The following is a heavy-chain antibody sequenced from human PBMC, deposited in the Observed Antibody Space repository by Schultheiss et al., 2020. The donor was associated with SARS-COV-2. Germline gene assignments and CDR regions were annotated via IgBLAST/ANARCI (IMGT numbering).Heavy chain of an antibody. D-gene: IGHD3-16*02. Sequence: ASVKVSCKASGYTFTGYYIYWVRQAPGQGLEWMGWINPNSGATNYAQKFQGWVTMTRDTSISTAYMELSRLRSDDTAVYYCARPRNYVWGSYRLDYWGQGTLVTVSS. V-gene: IGHV1-2*04. J-gene: IGHJ4*02. CDR3: ARPRNYVWGSYRLDY. CDR2: INPNSGAT. CDR1: GYTFTGYY.